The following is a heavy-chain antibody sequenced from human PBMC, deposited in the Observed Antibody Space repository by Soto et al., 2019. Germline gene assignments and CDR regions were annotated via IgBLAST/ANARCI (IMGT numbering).Heavy chain of an antibody. V-gene: IGHV3-33*01. CDR3: ARDRMSIAARPWFDP. CDR1: VFTFSSYG. J-gene: IGHJ5*02. CDR2: IWYDGSNK. D-gene: IGHD6-6*01. Sequence: GGSLRHSCASSVFTFSSYGMHWVRQAPGKGLEWVAVIWYDGSNKYYADSVKGRFTISRENSKKKLYLQMNSLRAEDTAVYYSARDRMSIAARPWFDPWGQGTLVTVSS.